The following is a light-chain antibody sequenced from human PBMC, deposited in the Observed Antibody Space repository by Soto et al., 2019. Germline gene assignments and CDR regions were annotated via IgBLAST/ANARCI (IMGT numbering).Light chain of an antibody. CDR2: GAS. V-gene: IGKV3-15*01. J-gene: IGKJ3*01. CDR3: QQDNNWPLFT. Sequence: EIVMTQSPATLSVSPGERATLSCRASQSVSSNLAWYQQKPGQAPRLLIYGASTRATGIPARFSGSGSGTEFNLTISSLQSEDWAVYYCQQDNNWPLFTFGPGAKVDIK. CDR1: QSVSSN.